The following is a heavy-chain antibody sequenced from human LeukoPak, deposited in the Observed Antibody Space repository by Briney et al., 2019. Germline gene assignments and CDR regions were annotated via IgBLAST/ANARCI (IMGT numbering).Heavy chain of an antibody. CDR1: GYTFIAYY. Sequence: ASVKVSCKASGYTFIAYYMHWVRQAPGQGLEWMGWISAYNGNTNYAQKLQGRVTMTTDTSTSTAYMELRSLRSDDTAVYYCAREVGNNWSGGDYWGQGTLVTVSS. J-gene: IGHJ4*02. CDR3: AREVGNNWSGGDY. D-gene: IGHD1-20*01. CDR2: ISAYNGNT. V-gene: IGHV1-18*04.